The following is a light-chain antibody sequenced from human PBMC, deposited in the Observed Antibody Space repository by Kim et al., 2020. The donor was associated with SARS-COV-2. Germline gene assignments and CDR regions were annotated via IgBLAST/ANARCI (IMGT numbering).Light chain of an antibody. J-gene: IGLJ1*01. CDR1: SAHSSKA. Sequence: SVNLTCTRNSAHSSKAIAWHQQQSEKGPRFLMKLESDGTYRKGDGIPDRFSGSGTGAERYLTISSLQSEDEADYYCQTWVTGAPYVFGTGTKVTVL. V-gene: IGLV4-69*01. CDR2: LESDGTY. CDR3: QTWVTGAPYV.